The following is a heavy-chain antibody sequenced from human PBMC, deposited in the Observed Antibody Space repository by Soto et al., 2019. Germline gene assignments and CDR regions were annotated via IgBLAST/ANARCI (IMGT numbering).Heavy chain of an antibody. D-gene: IGHD6-6*01. Sequence: SETLSLTCAVYGGSFSGYYWSWIRQPPGKGLEWIGEINHSGSTNYNPSLKSRVTISVDTSKNQFSLKLSSVTAADTAVYYCATRYSSSSAVGYWGQGTLVTVSS. CDR2: INHSGST. V-gene: IGHV4-34*01. CDR1: GGSFSGYY. J-gene: IGHJ4*02. CDR3: ATRYSSSSAVGY.